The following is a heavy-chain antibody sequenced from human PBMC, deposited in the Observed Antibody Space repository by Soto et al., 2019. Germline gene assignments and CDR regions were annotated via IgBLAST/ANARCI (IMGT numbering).Heavy chain of an antibody. CDR3: ARARWYDAFDV. D-gene: IGHD2-15*01. V-gene: IGHV4-38-2*01. Sequence: SETLSLTCAVSGFFISSGNYWGWIRKPPGKGLEWIGSIFHGGNTYYNPSLKSRVTISVDMSKNQFSLKLNSVTAANTAVYYCARARWYDAFDVWGQGTVVTVSS. CDR1: GFFISSGNY. J-gene: IGHJ3*01. CDR2: IFHGGNT.